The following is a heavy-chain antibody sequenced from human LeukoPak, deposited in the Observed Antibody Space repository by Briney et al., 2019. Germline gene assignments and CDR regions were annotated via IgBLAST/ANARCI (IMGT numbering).Heavy chain of an antibody. CDR1: GFTFSSYE. V-gene: IGHV3-48*03. CDR3: ARAHDYGDYEALGANFDY. CDR2: ISSSGSTI. Sequence: QPGGSLRLSCAASGFTFSSYEMNWVRQAPGKGLEWVSYISSSGSTIYYADSVKGRLTISRDNAKNSLYLQMNSLRAEDTAVYYCARAHDYGDYEALGANFDYWGQGTLVTVSS. D-gene: IGHD4-17*01. J-gene: IGHJ4*02.